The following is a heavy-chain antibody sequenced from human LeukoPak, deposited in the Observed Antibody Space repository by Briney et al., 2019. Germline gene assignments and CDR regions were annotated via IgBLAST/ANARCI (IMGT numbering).Heavy chain of an antibody. CDR3: AKGPGRELLEYFQH. D-gene: IGHD1-26*01. V-gene: IGHV3-23*01. J-gene: IGHJ1*01. CDR2: ISGSGGST. Sequence: GGSVRLFCAASGFTFSSYGMRWVRQAPGQGLEWVSGISGSGGSTYYADSVKGRFTISRDSSKNTLYLQMNSLRAEDTAVYYCAKGPGRELLEYFQHWGQGTLVTVSS. CDR1: GFTFSSYG.